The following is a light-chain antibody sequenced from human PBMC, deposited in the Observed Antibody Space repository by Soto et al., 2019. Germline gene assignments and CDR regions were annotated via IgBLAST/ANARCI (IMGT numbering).Light chain of an antibody. CDR3: QHRINWPLT. J-gene: IGKJ4*01. CDR1: QSVSSSY. CDR2: AAS. V-gene: IGKV3D-20*02. Sequence: RQWPATRSFSTGEIATLSCSASQSVSSSYLAWYQQKPGQAPRLLIYAASTRATGIPARFSGSGSRTDFTLTISNLEPEDFAVYHCQHRINWPLTLRGGTKLDI.